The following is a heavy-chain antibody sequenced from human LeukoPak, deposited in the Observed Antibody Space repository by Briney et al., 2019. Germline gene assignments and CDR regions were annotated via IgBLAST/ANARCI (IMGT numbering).Heavy chain of an antibody. CDR2: MNPNSGNT. J-gene: IGHJ4*02. D-gene: IGHD3-10*01. V-gene: IGHV1-8*01. CDR1: GYTFTSYD. CDR3: ARAAGGSGSYQYYFDY. Sequence: ASVKVSCKASGYTFTSYDINWVRQATGQGLEWMGWMNPNSGNTGYAQKFQGRVTMTRNTSISTAYMELSSLRSEDTAVYYCARAAGGSGSYQYYFDYWGQGTLVTVSS.